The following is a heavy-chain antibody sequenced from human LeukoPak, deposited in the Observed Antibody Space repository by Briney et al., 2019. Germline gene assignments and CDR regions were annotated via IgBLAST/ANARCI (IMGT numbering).Heavy chain of an antibody. Sequence: SXTLSLTCTVSGGSISSSSYHWGWIRQPPGKGLEWIGSIYYSGSTYYNPSLKSRVTISVDTSKNQFSLKLSSVTAADTAVYYCATLNLEQHPDYWGQGTLVTVSS. CDR1: GGSISSSSYH. CDR2: IYYSGST. CDR3: ATLNLEQHPDY. J-gene: IGHJ4*02. D-gene: IGHD6-13*01. V-gene: IGHV4-39*01.